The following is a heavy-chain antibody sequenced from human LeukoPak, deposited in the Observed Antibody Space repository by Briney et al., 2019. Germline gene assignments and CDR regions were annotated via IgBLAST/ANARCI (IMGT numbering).Heavy chain of an antibody. J-gene: IGHJ4*02. CDR2: IYTSGST. V-gene: IGHV4-61*02. CDR3: ARTYDTTRRDY. CDR1: GGSISSGSYY. D-gene: IGHD3-22*01. Sequence: PSETLSLTCTVSGGSISSGSYYWRWIRQPAGKGLEWIGRIYTSGSTNYNPSLKSRVPISVDTSKNQFSLKLSSVTAADTAVYYCARTYDTTRRDYWGQGTLVTVSS.